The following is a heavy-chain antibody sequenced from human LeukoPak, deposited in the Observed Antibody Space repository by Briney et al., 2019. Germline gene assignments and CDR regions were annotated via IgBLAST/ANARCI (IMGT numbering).Heavy chain of an antibody. CDR2: INPNSGGT. CDR3: ARVGTLAYWFDP. J-gene: IGHJ5*02. Sequence: ASVKVSCKASGYTFTSYGISWVRQAPGQGLQWMGWINPNSGGTNYAQKFQGRVTMTRDTSISTAYMELSRLRSDDTAVYYCARVGTLAYWFDPWGQGTLVTVSS. D-gene: IGHD7-27*01. V-gene: IGHV1-2*02. CDR1: GYTFTSYG.